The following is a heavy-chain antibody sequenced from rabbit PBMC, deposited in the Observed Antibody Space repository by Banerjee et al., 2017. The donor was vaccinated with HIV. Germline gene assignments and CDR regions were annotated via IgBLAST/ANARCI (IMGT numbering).Heavy chain of an antibody. V-gene: IGHV1S45*01. CDR1: GFSFSNNYW. CDR3: ARDWAGDSTAYFAL. D-gene: IGHD7-1*01. J-gene: IGHJ4*01. CDR2: IGAGSNSA. Sequence: QEHLEESGGDLVKPEGSLTLTCTASGFSFSNNYWLCWVRQAPGKGLEWIACIGAGSNSAYYATWAKGRFTISKTSSTTVTLQMTSLTAADTATYFCARDWAGDSTAYFALWGPGTLVTVS.